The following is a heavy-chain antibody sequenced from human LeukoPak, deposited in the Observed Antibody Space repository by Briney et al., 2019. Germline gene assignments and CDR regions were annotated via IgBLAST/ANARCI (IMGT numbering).Heavy chain of an antibody. CDR1: GFTFSSYG. CDR2: IRYDGSNK. Sequence: GGSLRLSCAASGFTFSSYGMHWVRQAPGKGLEWVAFIRYDGSNKYYTDSVQGRFTISRDNSKNTLYLQMISLRAEDTAVYYCARGPEKSLRYYFHYWGQGTLVTVSS. V-gene: IGHV3-30*02. CDR3: ARGPEKSLRYYFHY. J-gene: IGHJ4*02.